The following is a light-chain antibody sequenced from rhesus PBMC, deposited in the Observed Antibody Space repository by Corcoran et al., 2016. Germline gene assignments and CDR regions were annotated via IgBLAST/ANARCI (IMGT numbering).Light chain of an antibody. J-gene: IGKJ4*01. Sequence: DIQMTQSPSSLSASVGDTVTITCRASQSISSWLAWSQQKPGKAPKLLINKASPLQSGVPSRVRGSGSGTDVTLTISSLQSEDCATYYCQQYSSRPLTFGGVTKVEIK. CDR2: KAS. V-gene: IGKV1-22*01. CDR3: QQYSSRPLT. CDR1: QSISSW.